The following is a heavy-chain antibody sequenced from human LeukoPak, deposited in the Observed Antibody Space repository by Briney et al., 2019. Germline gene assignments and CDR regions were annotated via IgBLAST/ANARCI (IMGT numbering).Heavy chain of an antibody. V-gene: IGHV3-30*04. Sequence: GGSLRLSCAASGFTFSSYAMHWVRQAPGKGLEWVAVISYDGSNKYYADSVKGRFTISRDNPKNTLYLQMNSLRAEDTALYYCARYHLSPIAAADTGAFDYWGQGTLVTVSS. CDR2: ISYDGSNK. D-gene: IGHD6-13*01. J-gene: IGHJ4*02. CDR1: GFTFSSYA. CDR3: ARYHLSPIAAADTGAFDY.